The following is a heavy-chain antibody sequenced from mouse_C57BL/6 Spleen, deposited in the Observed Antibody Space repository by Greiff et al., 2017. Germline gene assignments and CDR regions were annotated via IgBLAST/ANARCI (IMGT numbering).Heavy chain of an antibody. CDR3: ARGYNYYGSSPYYFDY. Sequence: QVQLQQPGAELVKPGASVTMSCKASGYTFTSYWLTWVQQRPGQGLEWIGDIYPGSGSTSYNEKLKSKATLTVDTSSSTAYIPLSSLTSEDSAIYYCARGYNYYGSSPYYFDYWGQGTTLTVSS. D-gene: IGHD1-1*01. J-gene: IGHJ2*01. CDR1: GYTFTSYW. CDR2: IYPGSGST. V-gene: IGHV1-55*01.